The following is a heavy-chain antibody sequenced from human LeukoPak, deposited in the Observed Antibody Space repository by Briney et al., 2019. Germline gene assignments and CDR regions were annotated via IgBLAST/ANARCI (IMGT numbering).Heavy chain of an antibody. CDR1: GYTFTSYG. J-gene: IGHJ4*02. V-gene: IGHV1-18*01. D-gene: IGHD2-2*01. Sequence: ASVKVSCKASGYTFTSYGISWVRQAPGQGLERMGWISAYNGNTNYAQKLQGRVTMTTDTSTSTAYMELRSLRSDDTAVYYCARAPGYCSSTSCYLFAPYFDYWGQGTLVTVSS. CDR2: ISAYNGNT. CDR3: ARAPGYCSSTSCYLFAPYFDY.